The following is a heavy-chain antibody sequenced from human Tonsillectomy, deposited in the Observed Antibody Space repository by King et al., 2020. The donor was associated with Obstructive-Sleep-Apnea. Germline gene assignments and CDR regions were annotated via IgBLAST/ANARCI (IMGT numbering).Heavy chain of an antibody. CDR3: VRERGVWELREYYFDY. Sequence: VQLVESGGGLVQPGGSLRLSCAASGFTFRSYWMSWVRQAPGKGLEWVANIKQDGSEQYYVDSVKGRFTISRDNAKDSLYLQVNTLRAEDTAIYYCVRERGVWELREYYFDYWGQGTLVTVSS. J-gene: IGHJ4*02. V-gene: IGHV3-7*03. CDR1: GFTFRSYW. D-gene: IGHD6-6*01. CDR2: IKQDGSEQ.